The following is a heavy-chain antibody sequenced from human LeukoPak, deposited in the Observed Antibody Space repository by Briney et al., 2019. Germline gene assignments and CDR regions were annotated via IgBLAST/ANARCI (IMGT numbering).Heavy chain of an antibody. CDR1: GFTFNDYY. Sequence: GGSLRLSCAASGFTFNDYYMSWIRQAPGRGLEWVSYISSSGSTIYYADSVEGRFTISRDNAKDSLYLHMDSLRAEDTAVYYYARYYDSSGYYYFDYWGQGTLVTVSS. CDR2: ISSSGSTI. V-gene: IGHV3-11*01. J-gene: IGHJ4*02. CDR3: ARYYDSSGYYYFDY. D-gene: IGHD3-22*01.